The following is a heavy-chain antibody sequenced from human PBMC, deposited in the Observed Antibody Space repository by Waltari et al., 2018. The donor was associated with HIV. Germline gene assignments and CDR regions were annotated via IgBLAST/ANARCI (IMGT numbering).Heavy chain of an antibody. D-gene: IGHD5-18*01. J-gene: IGHJ4*02. CDR1: GFDFKLFA. V-gene: IGHV3-23*01. CDR2: IGGSGTKT. Sequence: VQLSDSGGGLVQPGGSLKLPFGASGFDFKLFAMNWVRQAPGKGLEWVSGIGGSGTKTFYADSVKGRFTISRDSSKNTLYLQMNSLRAEDTAVYYCAKTKGYDYGFYFDSWGQGTLVSVSS. CDR3: AKTKGYDYGFYFDS.